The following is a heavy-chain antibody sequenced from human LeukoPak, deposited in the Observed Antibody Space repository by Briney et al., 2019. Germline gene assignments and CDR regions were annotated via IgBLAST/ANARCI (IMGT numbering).Heavy chain of an antibody. D-gene: IGHD2-2*01. J-gene: IGHJ5*02. Sequence: ASVKVSCKASGYTFTGYYMHRVRQAPGQGLEWMGWINPNSGGTNYAQKFQGRVTMTRDTSISTAYMELSRLRSDDTAVYYCARGDIVVVPAVNWFDPWGQGTLVTVSS. CDR2: INPNSGGT. CDR1: GYTFTGYY. CDR3: ARGDIVVVPAVNWFDP. V-gene: IGHV1-2*02.